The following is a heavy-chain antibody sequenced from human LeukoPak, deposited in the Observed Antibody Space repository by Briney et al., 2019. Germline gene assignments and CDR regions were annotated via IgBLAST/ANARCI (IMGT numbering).Heavy chain of an antibody. CDR2: IGTAGDT. J-gene: IGHJ3*02. CDR3: ARGSHYDSLDQDAFDI. Sequence: KAGGSLRLSCAASGFTFRSYDMHWVRQGTGKGLEWVSAIGTAGDTYYPGSVKGRFTISRENAKNSLYLQMNSLRAGDTAVYYCARGSHYDSLDQDAFDIWGQGTMVTVSS. CDR1: GFTFRSYD. V-gene: IGHV3-13*01. D-gene: IGHD3-16*01.